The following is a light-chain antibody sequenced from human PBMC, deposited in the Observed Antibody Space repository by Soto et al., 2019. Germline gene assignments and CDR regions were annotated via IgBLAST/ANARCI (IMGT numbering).Light chain of an antibody. J-gene: IGKJ1*01. CDR1: QSISSW. V-gene: IGKV1-5*03. CDR2: KAS. Sequence: DIQMTQSPSTLSASVGDRVTITCRASQSISSWLAWYQQKPGKAPKLLIYKASSLESGVPSRFSGSGSGTEFTLTISSLQPDEFATYYCQQYNSYSRTVGKGNKVDIK. CDR3: QQYNSYSRT.